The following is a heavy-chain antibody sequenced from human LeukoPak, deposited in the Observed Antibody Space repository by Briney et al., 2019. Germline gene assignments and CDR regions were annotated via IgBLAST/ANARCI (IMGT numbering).Heavy chain of an antibody. CDR1: GFTFSTSG. J-gene: IGHJ3*02. Sequence: GGSLRLSCAASGFTFSTSGMNWVRQAPGKGLEWVSSITGSSSSIYYRDSVKGRFTISRDNAKNSLYLQMNSLRAEDTAVYYCAREKVIEHSPYDAFDIWGQGTLVTVSS. CDR3: AREKVIEHSPYDAFDI. D-gene: IGHD1/OR15-1a*01. V-gene: IGHV3-21*01. CDR2: ITGSSSSI.